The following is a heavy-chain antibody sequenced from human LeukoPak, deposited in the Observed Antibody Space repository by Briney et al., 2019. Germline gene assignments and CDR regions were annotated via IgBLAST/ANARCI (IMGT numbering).Heavy chain of an antibody. Sequence: PSETLSLTCAVSGYSISSGYYWGWIRQPPGKGLEWIGSIYHSGSTYYNPSLKSRVTISVDTSKNQFSLKLSSVTAADTAVYYCARHTARRGAWDWFDPWGQGTLVPVSS. CDR1: GYSISSGYY. J-gene: IGHJ5*02. D-gene: IGHD2-2*02. CDR2: IYHSGST. V-gene: IGHV4-38-2*01. CDR3: ARHTARRGAWDWFDP.